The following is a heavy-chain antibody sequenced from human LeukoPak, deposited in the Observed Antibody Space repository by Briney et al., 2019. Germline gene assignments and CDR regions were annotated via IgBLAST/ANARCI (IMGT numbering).Heavy chain of an antibody. D-gene: IGHD3-22*01. CDR3: ARLITTYFDY. CDR2: IKQDGSEK. J-gene: IGHJ4*02. V-gene: IGHV3-7*01. Sequence: PGGSLRLSCAGSGFTFSSYWMSWVRQAPGKGPVWVANIKQDGSEKFYLDSVKGRFTISRNSAKNSLYLQMNSLRAEDTAVYYCARLITTYFDYWGQGSTVTVSS. CDR1: GFTFSSYW.